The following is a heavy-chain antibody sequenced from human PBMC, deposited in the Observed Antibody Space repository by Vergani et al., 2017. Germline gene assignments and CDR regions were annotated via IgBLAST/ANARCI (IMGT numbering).Heavy chain of an antibody. CDR2: ISAYNGNT. CDR3: ARPVRLRCSSTSCFEDYFDY. D-gene: IGHD2-2*01. J-gene: IGHJ4*02. Sequence: QAQLGQSDSEVKKPGDSVTLSCKTSGYTFVNHPITWVRQAPGQGLEWMGWISAYNGNTNYAQKLQGRVTMTTDTSTSTAYKELRSLRSDDTAVYYCARPVRLRCSSTSCFEDYFDYWGQGTLVTVSS. CDR1: GYTFVNHP. V-gene: IGHV1-18*04.